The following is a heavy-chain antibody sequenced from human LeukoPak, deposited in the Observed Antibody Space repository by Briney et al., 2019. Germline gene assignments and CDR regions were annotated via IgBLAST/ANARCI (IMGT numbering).Heavy chain of an antibody. J-gene: IGHJ3*02. CDR3: ARKIAAAGRAWWDAFDI. V-gene: IGHV3-20*04. CDR1: GFAFDDYG. Sequence: GGSLRLSCAASGFAFDDYGMSWVRQAPGKGLEWVSGISWSGGSTAYADSVKGRFTISRDNAKTSLYLQMNSLRAEDTALYYCARKIAAAGRAWWDAFDIWGQGTMVTVSS. D-gene: IGHD6-13*01. CDR2: ISWSGGST.